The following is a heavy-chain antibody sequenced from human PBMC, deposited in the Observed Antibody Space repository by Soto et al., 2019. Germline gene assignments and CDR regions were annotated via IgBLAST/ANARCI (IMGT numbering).Heavy chain of an antibody. CDR3: ARDPGYCSGGSCYEADY. V-gene: IGHV1-69*13. CDR2: IIPIFGTA. J-gene: IGHJ4*02. CDR1: GGTFSSYA. Sequence: SVKVSCKASGGTFSSYAISWVRQAPGQGLEWMGGIIPIFGTANYAQKFQGKVTITADESTSTAYMELSSLRSEDTAVYYCARDPGYCSGGSCYEADYWGQGTLVSVSS. D-gene: IGHD2-15*01.